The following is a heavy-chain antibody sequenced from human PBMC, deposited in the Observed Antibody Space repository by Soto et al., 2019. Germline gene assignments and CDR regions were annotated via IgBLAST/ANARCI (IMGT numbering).Heavy chain of an antibody. D-gene: IGHD2-21*02. CDR2: IYYSGST. CDR3: ARGVTSLSHNWFDP. CDR1: GGSISSYY. Sequence: SETLSLTCTVSGGSISSYYWSWIRQPPGKGLEWIGYIYYSGSTNYNPSLKSRVTISVDTSKNQFSLKLSSVTAADTAVYYCARGVTSLSHNWFDPWGQGTLVTSPQ. J-gene: IGHJ5*02. V-gene: IGHV4-59*01.